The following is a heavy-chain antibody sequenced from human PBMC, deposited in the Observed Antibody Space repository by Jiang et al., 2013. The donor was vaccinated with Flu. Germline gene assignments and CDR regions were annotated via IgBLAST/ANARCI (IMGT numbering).Heavy chain of an antibody. D-gene: IGHD2-2*01. CDR2: IYYSGST. Sequence: SISSSSYYWGWIRQPPGKGLEWIGSIYYSGSTYYNPSLKSRVTISVDTSKNQFSLKLSSVTAADTAVYYCASTVGYCSSTSCLGWFDPWGQGTLVTVSS. CDR1: SISSSSYY. J-gene: IGHJ5*02. CDR3: ASTVGYCSSTSCLGWFDP. V-gene: IGHV4-39*01.